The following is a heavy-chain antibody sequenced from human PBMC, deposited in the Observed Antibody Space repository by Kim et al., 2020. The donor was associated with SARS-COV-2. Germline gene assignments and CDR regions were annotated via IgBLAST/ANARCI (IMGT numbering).Heavy chain of an antibody. D-gene: IGHD6-13*01. CDR2: INHSGST. Sequence: SETLSLTCAVYGGSFSGYYWSWIRQPPGRGLEWIGEINHSGSTNYNPSLKSRVTISVDTSKNQFSLKLSSVTAADTAVYYCARAKYTSSWYGGKYYFDY. CDR3: ARAKYTSSWYGGKYYFDY. J-gene: IGHJ4*01. CDR1: GGSFSGYY. V-gene: IGHV4-34*01.